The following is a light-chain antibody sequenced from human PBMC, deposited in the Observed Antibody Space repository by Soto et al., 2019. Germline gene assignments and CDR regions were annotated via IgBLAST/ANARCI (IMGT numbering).Light chain of an antibody. CDR2: SNN. J-gene: IGLJ3*02. V-gene: IGLV1-44*01. Sequence: QSVLTQPPSASGTPGQRVTISCSGSSSNFVSNTVNWYQQLPGTAPKLLIYSNNQRPSGVPDRFSGSKSGTSASLAISGLQSEDEADYYCAAWDDSLKVFGGGTQLTVL. CDR1: SSNFVSNT. CDR3: AAWDDSLKV.